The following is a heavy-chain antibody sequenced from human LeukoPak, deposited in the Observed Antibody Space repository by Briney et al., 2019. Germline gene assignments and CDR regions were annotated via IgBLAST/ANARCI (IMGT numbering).Heavy chain of an antibody. J-gene: IGHJ3*02. CDR2: ISSSSSTI. V-gene: IGHV3-48*04. D-gene: IGHD2-15*01. CDR3: ARGGLNWAFDI. Sequence: GGSLRLSCAASGFTFSSYSMNWVRQAPGKGLEWVSYISSSSSTIYCADSVKGRFTISRDNAKNSLYLQMNSLRAEDTAVYYCARGGLNWAFDIWGQGTMVTVSS. CDR1: GFTFSSYS.